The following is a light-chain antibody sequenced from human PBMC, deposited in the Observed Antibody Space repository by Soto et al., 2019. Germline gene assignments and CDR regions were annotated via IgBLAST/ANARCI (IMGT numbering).Light chain of an antibody. J-gene: IGLJ1*01. CDR1: SSDVGAYNF. CDR2: NVY. CDR3: SAYTVSRTYV. Sequence: QSALTQPASVSGSPGQSITFSCTGTSSDVGAYNFVSWHQQHPGKAPKLMIYNVYDRPSGISYRFSGSKSGHTASLTISGLQGEDEADYYCSAYTVSRTYVFGTGTKGTVL. V-gene: IGLV2-14*03.